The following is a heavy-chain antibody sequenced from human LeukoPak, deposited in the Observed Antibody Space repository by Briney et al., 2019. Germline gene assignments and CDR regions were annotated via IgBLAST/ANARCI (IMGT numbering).Heavy chain of an antibody. J-gene: IGHJ4*02. CDR3: AKGTSSGWYYFDY. CDR1: GDSIIGYY. Sequence: SETLSLTCSVSGDSIIGYYWGWIRQPPRKGLEWIGSIYHSGDTYYNPSLKSRVTISVDTSKNQFSLKLDSVTAADTAAYYCAKGTSSGWYYFDYWGQGTLVTVSS. CDR2: IYHSGDT. V-gene: IGHV4-38-2*02. D-gene: IGHD6-19*01.